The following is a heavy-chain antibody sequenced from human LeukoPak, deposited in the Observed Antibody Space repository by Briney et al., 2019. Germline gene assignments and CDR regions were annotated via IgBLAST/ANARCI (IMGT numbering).Heavy chain of an antibody. D-gene: IGHD2-15*01. CDR2: ISGSGANT. J-gene: IGHJ2*01. CDR3: VKDILGGLYWYFDL. CDR1: GFTFSSYA. Sequence: GGSLRPSCAASGFTFSSYAMSWVRQAPGKGLEWVSVISGSGANTYYADSVKGRFTISRDNSKNTLYLQMNSLRAEDTAVYYCVKDILGGLYWYFDLWGRGTLVTVSS. V-gene: IGHV3-23*01.